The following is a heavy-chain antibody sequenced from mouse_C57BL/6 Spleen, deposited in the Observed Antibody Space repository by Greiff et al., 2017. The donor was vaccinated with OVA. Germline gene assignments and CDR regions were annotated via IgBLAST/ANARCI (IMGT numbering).Heavy chain of an antibody. V-gene: IGHV6-3*01. CDR3: TGGSRVPFAY. J-gene: IGHJ3*01. D-gene: IGHD1-1*01. Sequence: EVQVVESGGGLVQPGGSMKLSCVASGFTFSNYWMNWVRQSPEKGLEWVAQIRLKSDNYATHYAESVKGRFTISRDDSKSSVYLQMNNLRAEDTGIYYCTGGSRVPFAYWGQGTLVTVSA. CDR1: GFTFSNYW. CDR2: IRLKSDNYAT.